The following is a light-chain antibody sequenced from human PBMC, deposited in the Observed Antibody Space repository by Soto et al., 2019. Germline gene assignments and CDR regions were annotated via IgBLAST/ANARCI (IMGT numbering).Light chain of an antibody. CDR3: SSYTSSSTLVV. CDR1: SGDVGFYNY. V-gene: IGLV2-14*03. CDR2: DVS. J-gene: IGLJ2*01. Sequence: QSALTQPASVSGSPGQSITISCTGTSGDVGFYNYVSWYQQHPGKPPKLMIYDVSNRPSGVSNRFSGSKSGNTASLTISGLQAEDEADYYCSSYTSSSTLVVFGGGTQLTVL.